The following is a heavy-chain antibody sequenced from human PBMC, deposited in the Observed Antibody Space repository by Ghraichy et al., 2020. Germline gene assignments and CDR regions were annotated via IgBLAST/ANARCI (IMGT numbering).Heavy chain of an antibody. CDR1: GDSVSTNSAA. CDR3: ARDHGRNFDY. CDR2: TYYRSKWYN. J-gene: IGHJ4*02. V-gene: IGHV6-1*01. Sequence: SETLSLTCVISGDSVSTNSAAWNWIRQSPSRGLEWLGRTYYRSKWYNDYAVSVKGRITINPDTSKNQFSLQLNSVTPEDTAVYYCARDHGRNFDYWGQGTLVTVSS. D-gene: IGHD4-17*01.